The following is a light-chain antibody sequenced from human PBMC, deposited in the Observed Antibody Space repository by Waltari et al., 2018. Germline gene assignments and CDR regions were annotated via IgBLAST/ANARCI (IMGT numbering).Light chain of an antibody. Sequence: EIVMTQSPATLSVSPGERATLPCRASQSVSSNLAWYQQKPGQAPRLLIYDASTRATGIPARFSGSGSATEFTLTISSLQSEDFAVYYCQKYNNWPPWTFGQGTKVEIK. CDR2: DAS. CDR1: QSVSSN. J-gene: IGKJ1*01. CDR3: QKYNNWPPWT. V-gene: IGKV3-15*01.